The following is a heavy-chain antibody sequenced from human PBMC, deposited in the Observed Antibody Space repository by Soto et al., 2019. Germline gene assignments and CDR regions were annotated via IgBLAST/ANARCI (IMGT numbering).Heavy chain of an antibody. Sequence: ASVKVSCKASGGTFSSYAISWVRQAPGQGLEWMGGIIPIFGTANYAQKFQGRVTITADESTSTAYMELSSLRSEDTAVYYCARDPTSGGGSSGYYSPETYYGMDVWGQGTTVTVSS. V-gene: IGHV1-69*13. J-gene: IGHJ6*02. CDR3: ARDPTSGGGSSGYYSPETYYGMDV. CDR1: GGTFSSYA. D-gene: IGHD3-22*01. CDR2: IIPIFGTA.